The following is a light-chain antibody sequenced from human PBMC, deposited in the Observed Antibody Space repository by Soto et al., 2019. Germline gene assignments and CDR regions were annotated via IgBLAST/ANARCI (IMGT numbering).Light chain of an antibody. CDR2: GAS. CDR1: QDISSY. CDR3: QQLNSYLFT. V-gene: IGKV1-9*01. Sequence: DIQMTQSPSSVSASVGDRVTITCRASQDISSYLGWYQQKPGEAPKLLIYGASTLQSGVPSRFSGSGSGTEFTLTISSLQPEDFASYYCQQLNSYLFTFGQGTRLEIK. J-gene: IGKJ5*01.